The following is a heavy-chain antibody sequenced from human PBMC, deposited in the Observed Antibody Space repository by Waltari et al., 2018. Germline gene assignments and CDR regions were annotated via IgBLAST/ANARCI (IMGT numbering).Heavy chain of an antibody. J-gene: IGHJ4*02. Sequence: QVQLVESGGGVVQPGRSLRLSCAASGFTFSSYAMHWVRQAPGKGLEWVAVISYDGSNKYYADSVKGRFTISRDNSKNTLYLQMNSLRAEDTAVYYCARELAAARNYWGQGTLVTVSS. V-gene: IGHV3-30-3*01. CDR3: ARELAAARNY. CDR2: ISYDGSNK. D-gene: IGHD6-13*01. CDR1: GFTFSSYA.